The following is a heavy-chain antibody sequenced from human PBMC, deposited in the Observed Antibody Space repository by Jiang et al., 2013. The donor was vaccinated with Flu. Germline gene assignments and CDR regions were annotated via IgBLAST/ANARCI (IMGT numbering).Heavy chain of an antibody. D-gene: IGHD3-22*01. CDR2: INAGNGNT. J-gene: IGHJ4*02. CDR3: ARGNKRDSSGYPHY. Sequence: GAEVKKPGSSVKVSCKASGYTFSNYAIHWVRQAPGQRFEWMGWINAGNGNTKYSQKFQGRVTITRDTSASTAYMEVSSLRSEDTAVYYCARGNKRDSSGYPHYWGQGTLVTVSS. V-gene: IGHV1-3*01. CDR1: GYTFSNYA.